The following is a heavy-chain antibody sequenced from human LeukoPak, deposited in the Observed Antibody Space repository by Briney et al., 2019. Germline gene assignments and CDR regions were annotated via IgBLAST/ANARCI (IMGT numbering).Heavy chain of an antibody. J-gene: IGHJ4*02. V-gene: IGHV3-33*08. Sequence: PGRSLRLSCAASGFTFSSYAMHWVRQAPGKGLEWVAVIWYDGINKFHADSVRGRFTISRDNSKNTVSLQMNSLRAEDTAVYYCTRERISGIAAFDYWGQGTLVTVSS. CDR3: TRERISGIAAFDY. CDR2: IWYDGINK. D-gene: IGHD6-13*01. CDR1: GFTFSSYA.